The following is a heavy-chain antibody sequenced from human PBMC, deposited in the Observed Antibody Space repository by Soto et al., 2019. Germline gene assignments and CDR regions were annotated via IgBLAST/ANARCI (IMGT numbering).Heavy chain of an antibody. V-gene: IGHV1-3*01. Sequence: ASVKVSCKASGYTFTSYAMHWVRQAPGQRLEWMGWINAGNGNTKYSQKFQGRVTITRDTSASTAYMELSSLRSEDTAVYYCARGGYCSGGSCSAFNWFDPWGQGTLVTVSS. CDR1: GYTFTSYA. CDR3: ARGGYCSGGSCSAFNWFDP. CDR2: INAGNGNT. J-gene: IGHJ5*02. D-gene: IGHD2-15*01.